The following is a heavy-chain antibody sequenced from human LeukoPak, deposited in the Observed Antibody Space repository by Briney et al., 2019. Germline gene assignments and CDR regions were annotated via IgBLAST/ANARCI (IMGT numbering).Heavy chain of an antibody. CDR2: IIPIFGTA. CDR3: ATGRVGVWNVVLFDY. Sequence: SVKVSCKASGGTFSSYAISWVRQAPGQGLEWMGRIIPIFGTANYAQKFQGRVTMTEDTSTDTAYMELSSLRSEDTAVYYCATGRVGVWNVVLFDYWGQGTLVTVSS. D-gene: IGHD3-22*01. J-gene: IGHJ4*02. CDR1: GGTFSSYA. V-gene: IGHV1-69*06.